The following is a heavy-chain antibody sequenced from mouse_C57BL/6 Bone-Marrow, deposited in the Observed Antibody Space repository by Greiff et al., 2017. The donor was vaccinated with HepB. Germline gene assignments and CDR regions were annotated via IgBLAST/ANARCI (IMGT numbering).Heavy chain of an antibody. V-gene: IGHV1-81*01. J-gene: IGHJ4*01. CDR2: IYPRSGNT. CDR1: GYTFTSYG. D-gene: IGHD1-1*01. CDR3: ARGYYYGSSSPPQNYAMDY. Sequence: VKVVESGAELARPGASVKLSCKASGYTFTSYGISWVKQRTGQGLEWIGEIYPRSGNTYYNEKFKGKATLTADKSSSTAYMELRSLTSEDSAVYFCARGYYYGSSSPPQNYAMDYWGQGTSVTVSS.